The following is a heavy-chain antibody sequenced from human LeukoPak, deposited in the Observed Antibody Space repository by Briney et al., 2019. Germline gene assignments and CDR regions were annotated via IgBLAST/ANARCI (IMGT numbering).Heavy chain of an antibody. Sequence: GGSLRLSCAASGFTFSSYSMNWVRQAPGKGLEWVSYISSSSSTIYCADSVKGRFTISRDNSKNTLYLQMNSLRAEDTAVYYCAKAVEMAIGYWGQGTLVTVSS. CDR2: ISSSSSTI. CDR3: AKAVEMAIGY. J-gene: IGHJ4*02. D-gene: IGHD5-24*01. V-gene: IGHV3-48*01. CDR1: GFTFSSYS.